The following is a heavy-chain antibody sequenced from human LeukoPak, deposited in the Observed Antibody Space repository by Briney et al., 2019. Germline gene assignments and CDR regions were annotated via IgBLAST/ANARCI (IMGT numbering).Heavy chain of an antibody. Sequence: GGSLRLSCAASGFTFSSYAMSWVRRAPGKGLEWVSAISGSAGSTYYADSVKGRFTISRDNSRNTLFLQMNSLRAEDTAVYYCAKESYSLQDHTWFDYWGQGTLVTVSS. CDR2: ISGSAGST. V-gene: IGHV3-23*01. CDR1: GFTFSSYA. CDR3: AKESYSLQDHTWFDY. J-gene: IGHJ4*02. D-gene: IGHD4-11*01.